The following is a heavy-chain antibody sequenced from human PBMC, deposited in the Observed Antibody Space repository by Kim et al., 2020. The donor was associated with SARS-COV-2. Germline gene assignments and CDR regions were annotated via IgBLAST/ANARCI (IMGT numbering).Heavy chain of an antibody. Sequence: SVKVSCKASGGTFSSYAISWVRQAPGQGLEWMGGIIPIFGTANYAQKFQGRVTITADESTSTAYMELSSLRSEDTAVYYCARVSKSPHSSGWYGIGVRGGGYYYGMDVWGQGATVTVSS. V-gene: IGHV1-69*13. CDR1: GGTFSSYA. CDR2: IIPIFGTA. CDR3: ARVSKSPHSSGWYGIGVRGGGYYYGMDV. J-gene: IGHJ6*02. D-gene: IGHD6-19*01.